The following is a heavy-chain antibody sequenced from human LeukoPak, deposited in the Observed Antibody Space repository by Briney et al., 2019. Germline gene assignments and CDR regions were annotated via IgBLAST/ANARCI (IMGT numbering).Heavy chain of an antibody. J-gene: IGHJ4*02. V-gene: IGHV3-66*01. Sequence: QPGGSLRLSCAASGFTVSSNYMTWVRQAPGKGLEWVSVIYSGGSTYYADSVKGRFTISRDNSKNTLYLQMNSLRAEDTAVYYCARETGLYYFDYWGQGTLVTASS. CDR3: ARETGLYYFDY. CDR2: IYSGGST. CDR1: GFTVSSNY.